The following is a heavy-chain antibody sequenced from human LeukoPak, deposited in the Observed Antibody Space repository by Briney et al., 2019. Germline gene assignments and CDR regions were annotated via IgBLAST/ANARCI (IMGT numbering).Heavy chain of an antibody. V-gene: IGHV1-18*01. CDR1: GFTFNDYG. J-gene: IGHJ6*02. CDR2: INSYNGNT. CDR3: ARDLKGYCVGSSCYKRGYYNYGIDV. Sequence: GASVKVSCKASGFTFNDYGISWVRQAPGQGLEWMGWINSYNGNTNYAQNVQGRVTMTIDTSTSIAYMELRSLRSDDTAAYYCARDLKGYCVGSSCYKRGYYNYGIDVWGQGTTVTVSS. D-gene: IGHD2-2*02.